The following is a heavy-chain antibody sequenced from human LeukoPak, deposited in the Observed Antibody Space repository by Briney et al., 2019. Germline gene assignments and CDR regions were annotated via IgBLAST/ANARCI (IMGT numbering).Heavy chain of an antibody. CDR2: VYHSGST. D-gene: IGHD6-19*01. J-gene: IGHJ4*02. V-gene: IGHV4-38-2*02. CDR1: GYSIISDYY. Sequence: SQTLSLTCTVSGYSIISDYYWGWIRQSPGKGLEWIGSVYHSGSTHYNPSLRSRVTMSVDTSKNQFSRKLNSVTAADTAVYYCARNTSGHSFEYWGQGTLVTVSS. CDR3: ARNTSGHSFEY.